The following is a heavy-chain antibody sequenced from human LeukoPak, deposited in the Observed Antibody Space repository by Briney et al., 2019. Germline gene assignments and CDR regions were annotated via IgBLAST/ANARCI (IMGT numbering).Heavy chain of an antibody. CDR1: VGSISDYY. J-gene: IGHJ5*02. D-gene: IGHD3-10*01. CDR2: IYYSGST. Sequence: SETLSLTCAVSVGSISDYYWTWIRQPPGEGLGCIGYIYYSGSTNYSPSLKSRVPLSVDTSKNQLSLNLSSVTAADTAVYYCARGHDRNFFGSKPFDPWGQGTLDTVSS. V-gene: IGHV4-59*01. CDR3: ARGHDRNFFGSKPFDP.